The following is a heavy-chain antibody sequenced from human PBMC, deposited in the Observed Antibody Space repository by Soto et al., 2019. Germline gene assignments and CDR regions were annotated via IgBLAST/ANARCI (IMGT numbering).Heavy chain of an antibody. D-gene: IGHD6-6*01. Sequence: GASVKVSCKASGYTFTNYAIHWVRQAPGQGLEWMGWISAYNGNTNYAQKLQGRVTMTTDTSTSTAYMELRSLRSDDTAVYYCARSSGSAYWFDPWGQGTLVTVSS. V-gene: IGHV1-18*01. CDR3: ARSSGSAYWFDP. J-gene: IGHJ5*02. CDR2: ISAYNGNT. CDR1: GYTFTNYA.